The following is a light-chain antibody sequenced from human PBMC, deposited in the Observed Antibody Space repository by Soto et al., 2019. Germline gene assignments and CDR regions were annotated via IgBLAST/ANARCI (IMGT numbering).Light chain of an antibody. Sequence: VLTQSPGTLSLSPGESATLSCRDSQSVSSSYLAWYQQKTGQAPRLLIYGESSGATGIPDRLSGSGSGTDLNLTISRLEPEDFAVYYCQKYGSSPPTFGQGTKVDIK. CDR2: GES. CDR3: QKYGSSPPT. J-gene: IGKJ1*01. V-gene: IGKV3-20*01. CDR1: QSVSSSY.